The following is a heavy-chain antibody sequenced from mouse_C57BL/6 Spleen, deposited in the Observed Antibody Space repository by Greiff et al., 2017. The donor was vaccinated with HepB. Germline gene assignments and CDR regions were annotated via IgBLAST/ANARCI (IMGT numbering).Heavy chain of an antibody. Sequence: VQLQQSGAELVKPGASVKLSCKASGYTFTSYWMPWVKQRPGQGLEWIGEIDPSDSYTNYNQKFKGKATLTVDTSSSTAYMQLSSLTSEDSAVYYCARIYYGSSYRDYAMDYWGQGTSVTVSS. D-gene: IGHD1-1*01. V-gene: IGHV1-50*01. CDR1: GYTFTSYW. J-gene: IGHJ4*01. CDR2: IDPSDSYT. CDR3: ARIYYGSSYRDYAMDY.